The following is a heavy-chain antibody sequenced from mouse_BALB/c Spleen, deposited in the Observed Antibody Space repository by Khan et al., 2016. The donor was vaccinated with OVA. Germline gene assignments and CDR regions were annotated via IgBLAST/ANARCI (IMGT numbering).Heavy chain of an antibody. CDR1: GFAFNNYD. D-gene: IGHD1-1*01. CDR3: VRLHYYGSNYYLDY. Sequence: EVELVESGGGLVKPGGSLKLSCAASGFAFNNYDLSWVRQTPSPLLDWVSSLSRFCTTTYYPDTVKCRFTVSRDNAKNTLYLQMSSLKSEETAMYYCVRLHYYGSNYYLDYWGKGTTLTVS. V-gene: IGHV5-12-1*01. CDR2: LSRFCTTT. J-gene: IGHJ2*01.